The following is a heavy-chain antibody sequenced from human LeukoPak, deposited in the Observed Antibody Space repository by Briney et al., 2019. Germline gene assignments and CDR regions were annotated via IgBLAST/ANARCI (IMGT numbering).Heavy chain of an antibody. J-gene: IGHJ4*02. CDR2: ISGYNGNT. D-gene: IGHD2-15*01. Sequence: ASVSVSCTASGYTIISYGFSWVRQAPGQGLEWMGWISGYNGNTNYARNLQGRVTLTTDTSTSTAYMELRSLRSDDTAVYYCARDRCSGGSCYQRNVFDYWGQGTLVTVSS. CDR1: GYTIISYG. CDR3: ARDRCSGGSCYQRNVFDY. V-gene: IGHV1-18*01.